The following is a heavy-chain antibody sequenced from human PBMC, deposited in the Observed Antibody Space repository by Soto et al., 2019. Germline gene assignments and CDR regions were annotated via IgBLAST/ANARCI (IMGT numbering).Heavy chain of an antibody. CDR1: GYTFTSDA. V-gene: IGHV1-3*01. Sequence: ASVKGSCKAYGYTFTSDAMHWVRQAPGQRREWMGWMNDGKGNTKYPKKFQGRATITRDTPASTAYMELSRLSSEDTAVYYCERGVVGHHYGILAVPDYFDYWGQGTLVPVSS. CDR3: ERGVVGHHYGILAVPDYFDY. CDR2: MNDGKGNT. J-gene: IGHJ4*02. D-gene: IGHD3-9*01.